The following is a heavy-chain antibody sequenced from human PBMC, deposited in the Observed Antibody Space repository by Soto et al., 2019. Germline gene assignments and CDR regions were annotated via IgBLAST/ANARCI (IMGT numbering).Heavy chain of an antibody. D-gene: IGHD3-22*01. CDR1: GFTFSSYS. CDR2: ISSSSSYI. J-gene: IGHJ3*02. Sequence: GGSLRLSCAASGFTFSSYSMNWVRQAPGKGLEWVSPISSSSSYIYYADSVKGRFTISRDNAKNSLYLQMNSLRAEDTAVYYCARDLGYYDSSGRRSAFDIWGQGTMVTVS. V-gene: IGHV3-21*01. CDR3: ARDLGYYDSSGRRSAFDI.